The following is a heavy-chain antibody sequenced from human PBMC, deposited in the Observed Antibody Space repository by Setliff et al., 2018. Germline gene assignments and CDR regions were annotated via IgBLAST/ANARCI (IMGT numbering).Heavy chain of an antibody. CDR1: GGSISSYY. D-gene: IGHD3-9*01. CDR3: ARHPTGFPNWFDV. V-gene: IGHV4-59*08. J-gene: IGHJ5*02. Sequence: PSETLSLTCTVSGGSISSYYWSWIRQPPGKGLEWIGYIYTSGSTNYNPSLKSRVTISVDTSNNRFSLKLTSVTAADTAVYYCARHPTGFPNWFDVWGQGTLVTVSS. CDR2: IYTSGST.